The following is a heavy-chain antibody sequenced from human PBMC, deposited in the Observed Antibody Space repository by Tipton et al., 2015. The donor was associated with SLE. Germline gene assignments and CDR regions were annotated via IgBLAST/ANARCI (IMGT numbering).Heavy chain of an antibody. CDR3: ARGNSGSYYRGGTYYYYGMDV. J-gene: IGHJ6*02. CDR2: IYYSGST. Sequence: TLSLTCTVSGGSISSHYWSWIRQPPGKGLEWIGYIYYSGSTNYNPSLKSRVTISVDTSKNQFSLKLSSVTAADTAVYYCARGNSGSYYRGGTYYYYGMDVWGQGTTVTVSS. D-gene: IGHD1-26*01. V-gene: IGHV4-59*11. CDR1: GGSISSHY.